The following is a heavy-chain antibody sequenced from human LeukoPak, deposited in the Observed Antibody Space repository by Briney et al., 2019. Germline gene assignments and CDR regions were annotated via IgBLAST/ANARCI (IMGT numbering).Heavy chain of an antibody. Sequence: SETLSLTCTVSGGSISSYYWSWVRQPPGKGLEWIGYIYYSGSTKYNPSLKSRVTISLDTSKNYFSLKLSSVTAADTAVYYCARASTVVNLWYFDLWGRGTLVTVSS. CDR3: ARASTVVNLWYFDL. D-gene: IGHD4-23*01. V-gene: IGHV4-59*01. J-gene: IGHJ2*01. CDR1: GGSISSYY. CDR2: IYYSGST.